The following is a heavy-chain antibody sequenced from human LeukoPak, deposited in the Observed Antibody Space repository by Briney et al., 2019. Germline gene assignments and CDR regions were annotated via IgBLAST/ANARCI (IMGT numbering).Heavy chain of an antibody. CDR3: ARDFWGESGYPDAFDI. CDR2: IIPIFGTA. V-gene: IGHV1-69*05. J-gene: IGHJ3*02. D-gene: IGHD3-3*01. CDR1: GGTFSSYA. Sequence: SVKVSCKASGGTFSSYAISWVRQAPGQGLEWMGGIIPIFGTANYAQKFQGRLTMTRDMSTSTVYMELSSLRSEDTAVYYCARDFWGESGYPDAFDIWGQGTMVTVSS.